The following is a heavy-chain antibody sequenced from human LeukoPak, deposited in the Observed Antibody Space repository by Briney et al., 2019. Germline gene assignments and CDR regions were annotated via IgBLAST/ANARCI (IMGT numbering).Heavy chain of an antibody. D-gene: IGHD2-21*01. CDR2: INPNSGGT. J-gene: IGHJ4*02. V-gene: IGHV1-2*02. CDR3: ARLISDWYYFDH. Sequence: ASVKVSCKASGYTFTDHYIHWVRQAPGQGLEWMGWINPNSGGTNYAQKFQGRVTMTRDTSISTAYTELSRLRSDDTAVFYCARLISDWYYFDHWGQGTLVTVSS. CDR1: GYTFTDHY.